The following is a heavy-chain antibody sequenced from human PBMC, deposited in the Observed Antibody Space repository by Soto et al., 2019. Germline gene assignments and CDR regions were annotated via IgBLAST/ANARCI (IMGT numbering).Heavy chain of an antibody. CDR2: INPSGGST. V-gene: IGHV1-46*01. D-gene: IGHD1-7*01. Sequence: ASVKVSCXASGYTFTSYYMHWVRQAPGQGLEWMGIINPSGGSTSYAQKFQGRVTMTRDTSTSTVYMELSSLRSEDTAVYYCARDRTGTTNRYGMDVWGQGTTVTVSS. CDR3: ARDRTGTTNRYGMDV. CDR1: GYTFTSYY. J-gene: IGHJ6*02.